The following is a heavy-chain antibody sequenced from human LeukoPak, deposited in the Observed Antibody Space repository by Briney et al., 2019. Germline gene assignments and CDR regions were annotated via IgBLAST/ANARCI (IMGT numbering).Heavy chain of an antibody. V-gene: IGHV4-59*01. J-gene: IGHJ4*02. CDR2: SSYSGSS. Sequence: PSETLSLTCSVSGGSIGTNYCSWIRQVPGKGLEWIGYSSYSGSSNYNPSLKSRVTISVDTSKTQFSLYLNSVTAADTAVYYCARSDTHHIHSSSWHFDYWGQGTLVTVSS. CDR1: GGSIGTNY. D-gene: IGHD6-13*01. CDR3: ARSDTHHIHSSSWHFDY.